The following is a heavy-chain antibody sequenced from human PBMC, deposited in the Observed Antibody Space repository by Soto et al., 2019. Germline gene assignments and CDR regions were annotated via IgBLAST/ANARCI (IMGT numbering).Heavy chain of an antibody. D-gene: IGHD3-10*01. V-gene: IGHV3-30*03. Sequence: PGGSLRLSCAASGFTFSSYAMHWVRQAPGKGLEWVAVISHDGYNKYYADSVKGRFTISRDNSKNTLYLQMNSLRAEDTAVYYCAIDRGGITMVRGAPRVGMDVWGQGTTVTVSS. CDR3: AIDRGGITMVRGAPRVGMDV. J-gene: IGHJ6*02. CDR1: GFTFSSYA. CDR2: ISHDGYNK.